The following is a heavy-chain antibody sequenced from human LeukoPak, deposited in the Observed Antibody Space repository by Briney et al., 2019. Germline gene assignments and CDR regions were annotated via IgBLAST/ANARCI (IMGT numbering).Heavy chain of an antibody. Sequence: GRSLRLSCAASGFTFSSFGLHWVRQAPGRGLEWVALISPDGSYAYYADSVKGRFTISRDNSENTFYLQLTNVRSEDAAVYFCARDHGAFDYWGQGTLVTVPS. CDR2: ISPDGSYA. V-gene: IGHV3-30*04. CDR1: GFTFSSFG. CDR3: ARDHGAFDY. D-gene: IGHD3-10*01. J-gene: IGHJ4*02.